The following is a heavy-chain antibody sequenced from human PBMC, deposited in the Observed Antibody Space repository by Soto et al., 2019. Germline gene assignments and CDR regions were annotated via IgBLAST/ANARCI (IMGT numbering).Heavy chain of an antibody. V-gene: IGHV4-59*01. CDR3: ARFGAQYGHSDEITGGYYYGMDV. J-gene: IGHJ6*02. Sequence: NPSETLSLTCTVSGGSISSYYWSWIRQPPGKGLEWIGYIYYSGSTNYNPSLKSRVTISVDTSKNQFSLKLSSVTAADTAVYYCARFGAQYGHSDEITGGYYYGMDVWGQGTTVTVSS. CDR2: IYYSGST. CDR1: GGSISSYY. D-gene: IGHD1-26*01.